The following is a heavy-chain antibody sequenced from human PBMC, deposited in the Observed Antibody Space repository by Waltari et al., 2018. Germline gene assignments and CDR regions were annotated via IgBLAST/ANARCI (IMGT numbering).Heavy chain of an antibody. CDR3: ASCPKTYYYDNRRDYFDY. Sequence: QVQLQESGPGLVKPSGTLSLTCAVSGGSIRSTHWWTWVRQPPGKGLEWIGEISHTGSTDYNLSLKSRVTISVDNSKNQFSLKLSSVTAADTAVYYCASCPKTYYYDNRRDYFDYWGQGTLVTVSS. J-gene: IGHJ4*02. CDR2: ISHTGST. CDR1: GGSIRSTHW. V-gene: IGHV4-4*02. D-gene: IGHD3-22*01.